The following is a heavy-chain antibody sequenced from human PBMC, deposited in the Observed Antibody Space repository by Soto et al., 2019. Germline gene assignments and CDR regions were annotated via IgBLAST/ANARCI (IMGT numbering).Heavy chain of an antibody. Sequence: TSETLSLTCAVYGGSFSGYYGSWIRQPPGKGLEWIGEINHSGSTNYNPSLKSRVTISVDTSKNQFSLKLSSVTAADTAVYYCARGLGFGVVIIPPSNWFDPWGQGTLVTAPQ. D-gene: IGHD3-3*01. J-gene: IGHJ5*02. V-gene: IGHV4-34*01. CDR3: ARGLGFGVVIIPPSNWFDP. CDR2: INHSGST. CDR1: GGSFSGYY.